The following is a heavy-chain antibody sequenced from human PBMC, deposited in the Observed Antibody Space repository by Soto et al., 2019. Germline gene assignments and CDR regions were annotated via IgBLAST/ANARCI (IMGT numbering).Heavy chain of an antibody. Sequence: NPSETLSLTCGVYGGSFRNYYWIWVRQPPGKGLEWIGEIYHTGNINYNPSLRSRATISVNMSKRQFSLNVTSVTAADTAIYYCARDLTYWGQGTLVTVSS. CDR2: IYHTGNI. CDR1: GGSFRNYY. CDR3: ARDLTY. V-gene: IGHV4-34*01. J-gene: IGHJ4*02.